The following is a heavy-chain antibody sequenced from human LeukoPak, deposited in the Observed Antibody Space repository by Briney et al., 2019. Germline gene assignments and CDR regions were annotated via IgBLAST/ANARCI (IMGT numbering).Heavy chain of an antibody. CDR3: ARDQEGFDY. Sequence: ASVKVSCTASGYTFTSYYMHWVRQAPGQGLEWMGIINPSGGSTSYAQKFQGRVTVTRDTSTSTVHMELSGLRSEDTAVYYCARDQEGFDYWGQGTLVTVFS. J-gene: IGHJ4*02. V-gene: IGHV1-46*01. CDR1: GYTFTSYY. CDR2: INPSGGST.